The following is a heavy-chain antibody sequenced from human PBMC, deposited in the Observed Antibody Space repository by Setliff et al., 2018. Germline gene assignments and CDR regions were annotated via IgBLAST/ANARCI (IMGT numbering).Heavy chain of an antibody. CDR1: GYTFTGYY. CDR2: INPSGGST. V-gene: IGHV1-46*01. Sequence: ASVKVSCKASGYTFTGYYMHWVRQAPGQGLEWMGIINPSGGSTSYSQKLQGRVTMTRDTSTSTVYMDMSSLRSEDTAVYYCARDVFPYHYEGTFDIWGQGTMVTVSS. D-gene: IGHD3-22*01. CDR3: ARDVFPYHYEGTFDI. J-gene: IGHJ3*02.